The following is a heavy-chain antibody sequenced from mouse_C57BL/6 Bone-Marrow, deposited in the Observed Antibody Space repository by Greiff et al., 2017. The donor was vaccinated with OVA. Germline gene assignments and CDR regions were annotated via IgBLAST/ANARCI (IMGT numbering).Heavy chain of an antibody. CDR2: ISYDGSN. CDR1: GYSITSGYY. Sequence: EVKLMESGPGLVKPSQSLSLTCSVTGYSITSGYYWNWIRQFPGNKLEWMGYISYDGSNNYNPSLKNRISITRDTSKNQFFLKLNSVTTEDTATYYCASDYDYDGSFDYWGQGTTLTVSS. CDR3: ASDYDYDGSFDY. D-gene: IGHD2-4*01. V-gene: IGHV3-6*01. J-gene: IGHJ2*01.